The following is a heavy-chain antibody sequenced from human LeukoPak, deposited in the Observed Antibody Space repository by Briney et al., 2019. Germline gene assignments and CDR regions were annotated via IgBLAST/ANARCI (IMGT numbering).Heavy chain of an antibody. CDR2: IIPIFGTA. V-gene: IGHV1-69*13. J-gene: IGHJ3*02. Sequence: SVKVXCKASGGTFSSYAISWVRQAPGQGLXXMGGIIPIFGTANYAQKFQGRVTITADESTSTAYMELSSLRSEDTAVYYCASESPSNAFDIWGQGTMVTVSS. CDR3: ASESPSNAFDI. CDR1: GGTFSSYA.